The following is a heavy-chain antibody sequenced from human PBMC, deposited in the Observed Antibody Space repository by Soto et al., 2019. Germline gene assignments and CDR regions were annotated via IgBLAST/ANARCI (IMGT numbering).Heavy chain of an antibody. V-gene: IGHV6-1*01. J-gene: IGHJ5*02. Sequence: SQTLSLTCVISGDSVSSYSAAWNWIRQSPSGGLEWLGRTYYRSRFFSDYAESVKSRIIINPDTSKNQLSLQLKSVTPEDTAVYYCVRDRYSSSGWFDPWGQGTPVTVSS. CDR1: GDSVSSYSAA. CDR2: TYYRSRFFS. D-gene: IGHD3-10*01. CDR3: VRDRYSSSGWFDP.